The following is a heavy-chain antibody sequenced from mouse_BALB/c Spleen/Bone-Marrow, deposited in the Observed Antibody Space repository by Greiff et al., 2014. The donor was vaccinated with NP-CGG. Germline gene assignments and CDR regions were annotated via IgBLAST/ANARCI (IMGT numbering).Heavy chain of an antibody. D-gene: IGHD2-4*01. Sequence: QVQLQQSGAELARPGASVKLSCRASGYTFTSYWMQWVKQRPGQGLEWIGAIYPGDGDTRYTQKFKGKATLTADKSSSTAYMQLSSLASEDSAVYYCARWDDYDAWFACWGQGTLVTVSA. CDR3: ARWDDYDAWFAC. V-gene: IGHV1-87*01. CDR1: GYTFTSYW. CDR2: IYPGDGDT. J-gene: IGHJ3*01.